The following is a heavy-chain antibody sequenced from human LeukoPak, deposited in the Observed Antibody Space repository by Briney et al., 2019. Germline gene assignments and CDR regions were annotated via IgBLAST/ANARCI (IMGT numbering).Heavy chain of an antibody. D-gene: IGHD3-10*01. CDR2: IYHSGST. J-gene: IGHJ6*03. V-gene: IGHV4-38-2*02. CDR1: GYSISSGYY. Sequence: PSETLSLTCTVSGYSISSGYYWGWIRQPPGKGLEWIGSIYHSGSTYYKPSLKSRVTISGDTYKNQFSLKLSSVTAADTAVYYCARQNEGSGQYYYYYYYMDVWGKGTTVTISS. CDR3: ARQNEGSGQYYYYYYYMDV.